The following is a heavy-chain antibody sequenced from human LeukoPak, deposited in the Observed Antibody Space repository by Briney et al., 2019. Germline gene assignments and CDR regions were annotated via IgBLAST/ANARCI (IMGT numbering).Heavy chain of an antibody. Sequence: PGGSLRLSCAASDFSVGSNYMTWVRQAPGKGLEWVSLIYSVGTTFYADSVKGRFTISRDTSKNTLYLQMNSLRAEDTAVYYCGTYYYDSSGLYWGQGTLVTVSS. V-gene: IGHV3-53*01. CDR1: DFSVGSNY. J-gene: IGHJ4*02. CDR2: IYSVGTT. D-gene: IGHD3-22*01. CDR3: GTYYYDSSGLY.